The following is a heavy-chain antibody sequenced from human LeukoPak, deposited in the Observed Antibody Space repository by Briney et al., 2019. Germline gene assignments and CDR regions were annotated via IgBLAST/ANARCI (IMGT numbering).Heavy chain of an antibody. J-gene: IGHJ4*02. CDR2: INHSGST. CDR3: ARGSYDYVWGSFNY. Sequence: KPSETLSLTCTVSGGSISSYYWSWIRQPPGKGLEWIGEINHSGSTNYNPSLKSRVTISVDTSKNQFSLKLSSVTAADTAVYYCARGSYDYVWGSFNYWGQGTLVTVSS. D-gene: IGHD3-16*01. CDR1: GGSISSYY. V-gene: IGHV4-34*01.